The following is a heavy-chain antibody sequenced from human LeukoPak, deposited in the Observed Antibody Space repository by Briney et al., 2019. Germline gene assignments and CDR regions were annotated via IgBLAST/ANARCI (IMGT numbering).Heavy chain of an antibody. D-gene: IGHD2-2*02. CDR2: IRSKAYGGTT. V-gene: IGHV3-49*04. CDR1: GFTFGDYA. Sequence: GGSLRLSCTASGFTFGDYAMSWVRQAPGKGLEWVGFIRSKAYGGTTEYAASVKGRFTISRDDSKSIAYLQMNSLKTEDTAVYYRTRVDCSSTSCYMGNFDYWGQGTLVTVSS. CDR3: TRVDCSSTSCYMGNFDY. J-gene: IGHJ4*02.